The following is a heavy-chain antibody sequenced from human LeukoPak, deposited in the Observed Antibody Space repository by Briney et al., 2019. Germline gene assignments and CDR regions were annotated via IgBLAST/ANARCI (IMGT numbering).Heavy chain of an antibody. CDR3: ARGDFWDGYYNY. V-gene: IGHV4-4*07. J-gene: IGHJ4*02. CDR2: VHTSGRT. D-gene: IGHD3-3*01. CDR1: GGSISGFY. Sequence: PSQTLSLTCTVSGGSISGFYWSWIRQPAGKRREWVGRVHTSGRTNYNPSHKSRVTMSVDTSRNQFSLKLTSVTATDTAVYYCARGDFWDGYYNYWGQGTLVTFSS.